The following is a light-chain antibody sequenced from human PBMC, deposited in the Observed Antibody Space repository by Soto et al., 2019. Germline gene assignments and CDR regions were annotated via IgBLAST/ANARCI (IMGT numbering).Light chain of an antibody. J-gene: IGKJ2*01. Sequence: EIVLTQSPGTLSLSPGERATLSCRASQSVSSGYLTWYQQKPGQAPRLLIYGASSRATGIPDRFSGSGSGTRFTLALSRLEPDDLAVYYCQRYGGCPPYTFRRRTKLEIK. CDR3: QRYGGCPPYT. CDR2: GAS. CDR1: QSVSSGY. V-gene: IGKV3-20*01.